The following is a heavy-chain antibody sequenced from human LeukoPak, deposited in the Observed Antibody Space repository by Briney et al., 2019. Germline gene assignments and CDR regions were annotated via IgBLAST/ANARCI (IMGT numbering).Heavy chain of an antibody. CDR3: ARVGDWGSAFDY. J-gene: IGHJ4*02. CDR2: IYSGGRS. D-gene: IGHD7-27*01. CDR1: EFVVSTSF. Sequence: GGSLRLSCAASEFVVSTSFMGWVRQAPGKGLEWVSVIYSGGRSYHADSVKGRFSISTDKSKNTMFLQMNSLRAEDTAVYFCARVGDWGSAFDYWGQGTLVTVSS. V-gene: IGHV3-53*01.